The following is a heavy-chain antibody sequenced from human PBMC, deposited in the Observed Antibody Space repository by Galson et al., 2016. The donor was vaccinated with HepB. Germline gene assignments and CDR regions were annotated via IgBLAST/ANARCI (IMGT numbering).Heavy chain of an antibody. J-gene: IGHJ2*01. D-gene: IGHD4-11*01. CDR1: GGTFSNYA. V-gene: IGHV1-69*13. CDR3: GRGGRTVTAYWYFDL. CDR2: IIPIFGTA. Sequence: SVKVSCKASGGTFSNYAISWVRQAPGQGLEWMGGIIPIFGTANYAQKFQGRVTITADESTSTAYMELSSLRSEDTAVYYCGRGGRTVTAYWYFDLWGRGTLVTVSS.